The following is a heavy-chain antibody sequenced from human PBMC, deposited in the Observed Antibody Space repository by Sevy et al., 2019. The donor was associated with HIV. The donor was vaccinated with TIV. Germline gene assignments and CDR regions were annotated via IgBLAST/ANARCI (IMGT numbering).Heavy chain of an antibody. Sequence: GGSLRLSCAASGFSLSDHYMDWVRQAPGKGLEWIGRTRNKVNSYTTEYAASVKGRFTISRDDSKNSLYLEMNSLKTEDTAVYYCIRPLVGATRGFEYWGQGTPVTVSS. CDR3: IRPLVGATRGFEY. CDR1: GFSLSDHY. J-gene: IGHJ4*02. D-gene: IGHD1-26*01. V-gene: IGHV3-72*01. CDR2: TRNKVNSYTT.